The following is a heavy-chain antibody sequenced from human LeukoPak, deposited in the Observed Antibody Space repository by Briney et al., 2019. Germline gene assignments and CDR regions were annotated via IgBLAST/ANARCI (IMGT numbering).Heavy chain of an antibody. D-gene: IGHD6-13*01. Sequence: ASVKVSRKASGYTFTGYYMHWVRQAPGQGLEWMGWINPNSGGTNYAQKFQGRVTMTRDTSISTAYMELSRLRSDDTAVYYCARDRGAAAKRYFDYWGQGTLVTVSS. V-gene: IGHV1-2*02. CDR1: GYTFTGYY. CDR2: INPNSGGT. CDR3: ARDRGAAAKRYFDY. J-gene: IGHJ4*02.